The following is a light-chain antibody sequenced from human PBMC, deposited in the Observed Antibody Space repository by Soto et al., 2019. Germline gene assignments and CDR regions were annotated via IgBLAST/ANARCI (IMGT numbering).Light chain of an antibody. J-gene: IGKJ1*01. CDR2: GAS. CDR3: LQDYNYPPT. V-gene: IGKV3-20*01. CDR1: QSVSSSY. Sequence: EIVLTQSPGTLSLSPGERATLSCRASQSVSSSYLAWYQQKPGQAPRLLIYGASSRATGIPDRFSGSGSGTDFTLTISSLQPEDFATYYCLQDYNYPPTFGQGTKVDIK.